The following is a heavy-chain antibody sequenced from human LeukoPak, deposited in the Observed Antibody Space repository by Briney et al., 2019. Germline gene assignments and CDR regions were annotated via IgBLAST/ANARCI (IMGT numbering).Heavy chain of an antibody. D-gene: IGHD3-22*01. Sequence: GGSLRLSCAASGFTFSDYYMSWIRQAPGKGLDWVSYISGGGTSIYYADSVKGRFTISRDNAKNSLYLQMNSLRAEDTALYYCAKDMGSSGYLVYWGQGTLVTVSS. CDR3: AKDMGSSGYLVY. CDR2: ISGGGTSI. V-gene: IGHV3-11*01. J-gene: IGHJ4*02. CDR1: GFTFSDYY.